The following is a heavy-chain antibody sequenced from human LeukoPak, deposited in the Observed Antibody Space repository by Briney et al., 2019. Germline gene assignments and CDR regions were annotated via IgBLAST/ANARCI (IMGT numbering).Heavy chain of an antibody. CDR1: GFDFGDYA. J-gene: IGHJ4*02. Sequence: GGSLRLSCVASGFDFGDYAMHWVRQVPGKGLEWVSSISGNSGVKGYADSVKGRFTVSRDNGKKSVYLQMNSLRAEDMALYYCAKGYSSSSTVPYYFDYWGQGTLVTVSS. V-gene: IGHV3-9*03. CDR3: AKGYSSSSTVPYYFDY. D-gene: IGHD6-6*01. CDR2: ISGNSGVK.